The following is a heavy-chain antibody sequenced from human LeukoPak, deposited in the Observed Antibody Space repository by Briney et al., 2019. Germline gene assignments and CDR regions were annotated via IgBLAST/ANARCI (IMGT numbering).Heavy chain of an antibody. Sequence: PGGSLRLSCAASGFTFSSYGMHRVRQAPGKGLEWVAVIWYDGSNKYYADSVKGRFTISRDNSKNTLYLQMNSLRAEDTAVYYCARALITGTYFDYWGQGTLVTVSS. CDR1: GFTFSSYG. D-gene: IGHD1-20*01. J-gene: IGHJ4*02. CDR3: ARALITGTYFDY. CDR2: IWYDGSNK. V-gene: IGHV3-33*01.